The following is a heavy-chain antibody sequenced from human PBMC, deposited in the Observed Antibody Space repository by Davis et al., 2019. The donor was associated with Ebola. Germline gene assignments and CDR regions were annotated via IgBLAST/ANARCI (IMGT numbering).Heavy chain of an antibody. D-gene: IGHD6-19*01. CDR3: AREREGRWLDITYFDY. CDR1: GYTFTNYD. J-gene: IGHJ4*02. CDR2: MNPNSGNT. V-gene: IGHV1-8*01. Sequence: ASVKVSCKASGYTFTNYDINWVRQGTGQGLEWMGWMNPNSGNTGFAQKFQGRVTMTRNISITTAYLELSSLGSEDTAVYYCAREREGRWLDITYFDYWGQGTLVTVSS.